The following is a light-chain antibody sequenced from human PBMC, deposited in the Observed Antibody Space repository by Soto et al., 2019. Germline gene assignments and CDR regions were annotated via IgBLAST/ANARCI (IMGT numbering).Light chain of an antibody. J-gene: IGKJ1*01. CDR2: KAS. V-gene: IGKV1-5*03. CDR1: QSISSW. CDR3: QQYNSYLMWT. Sequence: DIQMTQSPSTLSASVGDRVTITCRASQSISSWLAWYQQKPGKAPKLLIYKASSLESGVPSRFSGSGSGTEFTLTISSLQSDDFATYYCQQYNSYLMWTFGQGTKVEIK.